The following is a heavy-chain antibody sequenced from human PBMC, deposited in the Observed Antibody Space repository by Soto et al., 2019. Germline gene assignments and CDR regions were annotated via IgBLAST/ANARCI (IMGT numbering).Heavy chain of an antibody. CDR2: IWYDGSNK. Sequence: PGGSLRLSGAASGFTFSSYGMHWVRQAPGKGLEWVAVIWYDGSNKYYADSVKGRFTISRDNSKNTLYLQMNSLRAEDTAVYYCARGGYCSGGSCYEHYYYYMHVWGKGTTVTVSS. D-gene: IGHD2-15*01. V-gene: IGHV3-33*01. CDR3: ARGGYCSGGSCYEHYYYYMHV. J-gene: IGHJ6*03. CDR1: GFTFSSYG.